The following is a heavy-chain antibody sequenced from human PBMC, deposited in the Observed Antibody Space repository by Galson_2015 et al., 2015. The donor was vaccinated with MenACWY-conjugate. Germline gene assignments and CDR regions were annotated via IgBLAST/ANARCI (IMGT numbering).Heavy chain of an antibody. CDR3: AYISASAGDAFDI. CDR1: GFTVGSSS. D-gene: IGHD1-14*01. J-gene: IGHJ3*02. CDR2: IYSGGSI. Sequence: SLRLSCAASGFTVGSSSMSWVRQAPGKGLEWVSAIYSGGSIYYAESVKGRFTISRDKSKNTLYLQMSSLRAEDTAVYYCAYISASAGDAFDIWGQGTMVTVSS. V-gene: IGHV3-53*01.